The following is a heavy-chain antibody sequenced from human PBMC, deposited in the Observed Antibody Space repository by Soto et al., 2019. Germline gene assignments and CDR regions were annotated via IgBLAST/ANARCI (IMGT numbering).Heavy chain of an antibody. Sequence: ASVKVSCKASGYTFTNYHIHWVRQAPEDGLEWMGRINPSGGTTIYAQKFHGRVTMTRDTSTSTVYMELSSLSSEDTAVYYCAREVLIDLNYFDYWGQGALVTVSS. D-gene: IGHD2-21*01. CDR1: GYTFTNYH. CDR3: AREVLIDLNYFDY. V-gene: IGHV1-46*01. CDR2: INPSGGTT. J-gene: IGHJ4*02.